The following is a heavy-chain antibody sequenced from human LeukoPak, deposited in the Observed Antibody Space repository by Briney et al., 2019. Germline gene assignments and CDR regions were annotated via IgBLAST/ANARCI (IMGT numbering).Heavy chain of an antibody. CDR2: IRYDGGNQ. J-gene: IGHJ4*02. Sequence: GGSLRLSCAASGFTFSSYGMHWVRQTPGKGLECVAFIRYDGGNQYYTDSVNGRFTISRDNSKNTLYLQMNSLRAEDTAVYYCAKIVYYYDSSGYLDYWGQGTLVTVSS. D-gene: IGHD3-22*01. V-gene: IGHV3-30*02. CDR1: GFTFSSYG. CDR3: AKIVYYYDSSGYLDY.